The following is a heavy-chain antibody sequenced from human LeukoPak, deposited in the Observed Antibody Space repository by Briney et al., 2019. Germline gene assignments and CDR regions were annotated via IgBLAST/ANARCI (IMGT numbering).Heavy chain of an antibody. CDR3: AKDLRPHADNYSDY. CDR2: ISWDGGST. J-gene: IGHJ4*02. V-gene: IGHV3-43*01. Sequence: PGGSLRLSCAASGFTFDDYTMHWVRHAPGKGLEWVSLISWDGGSTYYADSVKGRFTISRVNSKNSLYLQMNSPRTEDTALYYCAKDLRPHADNYSDYWGQGTLVTVSS. CDR1: GFTFDDYT.